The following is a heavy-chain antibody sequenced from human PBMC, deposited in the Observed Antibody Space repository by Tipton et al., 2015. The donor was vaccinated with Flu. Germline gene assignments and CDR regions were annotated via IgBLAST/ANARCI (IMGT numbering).Heavy chain of an antibody. CDR3: ARMNEYSFSPFDF. J-gene: IGHJ4*01. Sequence: TLSLTCTVSGYSISSRYYWGWLRQPPGKGLEWIGCVYHGGTTYYNPSLKSRVAISLDTFKNQFSLKVTSVTAADTAFYFCARMNEYSFSPFDFWGDGTLVTVSS. CDR1: GYSISSRYY. CDR2: VYHGGTT. D-gene: IGHD5/OR15-5a*01. V-gene: IGHV4-38-2*02.